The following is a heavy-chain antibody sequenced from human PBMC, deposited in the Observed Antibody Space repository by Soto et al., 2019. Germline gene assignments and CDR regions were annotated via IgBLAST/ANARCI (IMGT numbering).Heavy chain of an antibody. D-gene: IGHD3-3*01. CDR1: GFTFSRYA. Sequence: GGSLRLSCSASGFTFSRYAMFWVRQAPEKGLEYVSAISSNGGSTYYADSVKGRFTISRDNSKNTLHLQMSSLRAEDTAVYYCVKDSFVFSPTITTPIMSEYWGQGTLVTVSS. V-gene: IGHV3-64D*06. CDR2: ISSNGGST. J-gene: IGHJ4*02. CDR3: VKDSFVFSPTITTPIMSEY.